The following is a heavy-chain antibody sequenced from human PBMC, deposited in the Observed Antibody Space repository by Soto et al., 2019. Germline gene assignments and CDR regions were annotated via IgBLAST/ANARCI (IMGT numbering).Heavy chain of an antibody. Sequence: GGSLRLSCAISGFSVSSNYLSWVRQAPGKGLEWVSVHYSGGSTYYADSVQGRFTISRDKSNNTLYLQMRRVRAEDTAVYFCARPRNTRGKVGATSPLDPWGQGTQVTVSS. CDR2: HYSGGST. J-gene: IGHJ5*02. CDR3: ARPRNTRGKVGATSPLDP. V-gene: IGHV3-53*01. D-gene: IGHD1-26*01. CDR1: GFSVSSNY.